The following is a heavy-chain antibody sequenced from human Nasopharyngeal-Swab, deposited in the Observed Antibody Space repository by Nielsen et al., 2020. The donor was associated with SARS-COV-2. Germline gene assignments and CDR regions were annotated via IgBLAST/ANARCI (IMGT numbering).Heavy chain of an antibody. J-gene: IGHJ4*02. V-gene: IGHV5-51*01. CDR1: GYSFANYW. CDR3: ARPLWSYADHFDY. D-gene: IGHD1-26*01. Sequence: KVSCKGSGYSFANYWIGWVRQMPGKGLEWMGIIYPGDSETRYSPSFQGQVTISADKSISTAYLQWSSLKASDTAVYYCARPLWSYADHFDYWGQGTLVTVSS. CDR2: IYPGDSET.